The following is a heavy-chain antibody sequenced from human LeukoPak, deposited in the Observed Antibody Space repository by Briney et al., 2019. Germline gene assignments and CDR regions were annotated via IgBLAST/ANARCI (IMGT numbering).Heavy chain of an antibody. CDR2: ISSSSSTI. J-gene: IGHJ4*02. V-gene: IGHV3-48*02. Sequence: GGSLRLSCTASGFTFSNYEMNWVRQAPGKGLEWVSYISSSSSTIYYADSVKGRFTISRDNAKNSLYLQMNSLRDEDTAVYYCARDLAYSSGWYDEVDYFDYWGQGTLVTVSS. CDR1: GFTFSNYE. CDR3: ARDLAYSSGWYDEVDYFDY. D-gene: IGHD6-19*01.